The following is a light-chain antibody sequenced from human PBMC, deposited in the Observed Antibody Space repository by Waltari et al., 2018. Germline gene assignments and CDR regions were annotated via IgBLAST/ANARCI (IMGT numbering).Light chain of an antibody. CDR3: AAWHDSLNGPV. J-gene: IGLJ3*02. CDR2: SNN. CDR1: SSNIGSNT. Sequence: QSVLTQPPSASGTPGQRVTISCSGSSSNIGSNTVNWYQQIPGTAPKLLIYSNNPRPSGVPDRFSGSKSGTSASLAISGLQSEDEADYYCAAWHDSLNGPVFGGGTKLTVL. V-gene: IGLV1-44*01.